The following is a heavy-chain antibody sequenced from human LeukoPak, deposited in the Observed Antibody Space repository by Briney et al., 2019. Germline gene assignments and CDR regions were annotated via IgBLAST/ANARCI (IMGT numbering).Heavy chain of an antibody. Sequence: GASVKVSCKASGYTFTGYYMHWVRQAPGQGLEWMGWINPNSGGTNYAQKFRGRVTMTRDTSISTAYMELSRLRSDDTAVYYCASRERVSVVVPAAIVAGGYYYGMDVWGQGTTVTVSS. CDR2: INPNSGGT. J-gene: IGHJ6*02. D-gene: IGHD2-2*02. CDR1: GYTFTGYY. V-gene: IGHV1-2*02. CDR3: ASRERVSVVVPAAIVAGGYYYGMDV.